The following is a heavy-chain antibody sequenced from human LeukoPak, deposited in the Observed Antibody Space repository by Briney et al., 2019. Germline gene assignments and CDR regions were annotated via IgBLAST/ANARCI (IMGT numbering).Heavy chain of an antibody. J-gene: IGHJ4*02. CDR3: AKDYRAPVVPAAIDY. D-gene: IGHD2-2*01. V-gene: IGHV3-23*01. CDR2: ISGSGGST. CDR1: AVPFSSYA. Sequence: GGSLRLFSAASAVPFSSYAMSWVRQAPGKGLEWVSAISGSGGSTYYPDSVKGRFTISRDNSKNTLYLQMNSLRAEDTAVYYCAKDYRAPVVPAAIDYWGQGTLVTVSS.